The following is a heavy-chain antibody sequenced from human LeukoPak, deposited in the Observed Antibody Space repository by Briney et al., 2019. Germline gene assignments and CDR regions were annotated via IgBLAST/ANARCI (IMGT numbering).Heavy chain of an antibody. J-gene: IGHJ6*03. D-gene: IGHD3-16*01. CDR1: GYTFTSHD. Sequence: ASVKVSCKASGYTFTSHDINWVRQATGQGLEWMGWMNPNNGNTAYAQKFHGRVTMTRDTSITTAYMELSSLTSEDTAVYFCARGVMEEAFFTNFYYYMDVWGKGTTVTVSS. CDR3: ARGVMEEAFFTNFYYYMDV. CDR2: MNPNNGNT. V-gene: IGHV1-8*01.